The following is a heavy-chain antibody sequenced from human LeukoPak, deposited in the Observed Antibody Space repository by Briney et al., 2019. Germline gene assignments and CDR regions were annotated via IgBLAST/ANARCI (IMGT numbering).Heavy chain of an antibody. J-gene: IGHJ4*02. CDR3: TTDMNYYDTFPHE. V-gene: IGHV3-15*01. CDR2: IKSKTDGGTT. CDR1: GFTFSNAR. D-gene: IGHD3-22*01. Sequence: GGSLRLSCAASGFTFSNARMSWVRQAPGKGLEWVGRIKSKTDGGTTDYAAPVKGRFTISRDDSKNTLYLQMNSLKTEDTAVYYCTTDMNYYDTFPHEWGQGTLVTVSS.